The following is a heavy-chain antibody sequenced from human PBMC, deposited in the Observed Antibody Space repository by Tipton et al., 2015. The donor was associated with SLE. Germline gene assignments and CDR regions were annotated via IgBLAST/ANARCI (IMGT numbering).Heavy chain of an antibody. J-gene: IGHJ5*02. CDR2: IRYDGTYK. D-gene: IGHD3-10*01. V-gene: IGHV3-30*02. CDR1: GFSFSSYG. CDR3: ARRFGSGNDFDP. Sequence: SLRLSCAASGFSFSSYGMHWVRQPPGKGLEWVSFIRYDGTYKWYADSVKGRFTISRDNSKNTLYLQMNSLKLEDTAVYYCARRFGSGNDFDPWGQGTQVTVSS.